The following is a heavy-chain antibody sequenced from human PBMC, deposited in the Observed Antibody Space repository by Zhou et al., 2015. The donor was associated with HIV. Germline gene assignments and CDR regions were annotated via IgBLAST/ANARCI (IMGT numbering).Heavy chain of an antibody. CDR3: ATSRPPVEYNWNRGGGMDV. D-gene: IGHD1/OR15-1a*01. Sequence: QVQLVQSGAEVKKPGASVKVSCKASGYTFTTYDINWMRQATGQRPEWMGWMNTGGGQTGYAQKFQGRVTMTRDTSISTAYMELSGLKSDDTAVFYCATSRPPVEYNWNRGGGMDVWGQGTTVTVSS. CDR2: MNTGGGQT. J-gene: IGHJ6*02. V-gene: IGHV1-8*01. CDR1: GYTFTTYD.